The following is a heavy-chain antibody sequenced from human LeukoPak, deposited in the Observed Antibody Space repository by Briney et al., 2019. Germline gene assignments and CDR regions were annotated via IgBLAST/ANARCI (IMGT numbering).Heavy chain of an antibody. CDR3: TRMTTGHDY. V-gene: IGHV4-34*01. Sequence: KPSETLSLTCAVSGVSFNDYYWSWVRQTPGKGLEWIGEINHSGYTNDSPSLKSRVTLSSDTSRKQFSLNLRSVTVADSGIYYCTRMTTGHDYWGQGTLVTVSS. CDR1: GVSFNDYY. J-gene: IGHJ4*02. D-gene: IGHD4-17*01. CDR2: INHSGYT.